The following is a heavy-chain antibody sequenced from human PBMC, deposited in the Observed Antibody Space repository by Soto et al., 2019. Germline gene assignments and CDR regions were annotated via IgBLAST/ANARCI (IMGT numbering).Heavy chain of an antibody. J-gene: IGHJ3*02. CDR3: ARQMTITRDFDI. V-gene: IGHV4-39*01. CDR2: IYYSGST. CDR1: GGSISSSSYY. D-gene: IGHD1-20*01. Sequence: SLTCTVSGGSISSSSYYWGWIRQPPGKGLEWIGSIYYSGSTYYNPSLKSRVTISVDTSKNQFSLKLSSVTAADTAVYYCARQMTITRDFDIWGQGTMVTVSS.